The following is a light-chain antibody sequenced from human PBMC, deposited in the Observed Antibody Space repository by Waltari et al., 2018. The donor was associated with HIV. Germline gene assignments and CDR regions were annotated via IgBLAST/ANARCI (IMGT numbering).Light chain of an antibody. CDR2: EVI. CDR1: SSDVGGYNY. CDR3: SSYTSSSTLRV. J-gene: IGLJ3*02. V-gene: IGLV2-14*01. Sequence: QSALTQPASVSGSPGQSITISCTGTSSDVGGYNYVSWYHQHPGKAPKLMIYEVINRPSGVSERFSGSKSGNTASLTISGLQAEDEADYYCSSYTSSSTLRVFGGGTKLTVL.